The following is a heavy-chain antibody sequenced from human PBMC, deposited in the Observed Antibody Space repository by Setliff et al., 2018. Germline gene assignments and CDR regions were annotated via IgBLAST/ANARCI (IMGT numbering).Heavy chain of an antibody. D-gene: IGHD2-15*01. CDR2: IVPIYGQA. J-gene: IGHJ3*01. V-gene: IGHV1-69*05. Sequence: SFQVSCKASGGSFRNSGSGWVRQAPGQGLEWIGGIVPIYGQAKYAQKFQGRVEITTDESKNTAYMELSSLTSDDTATYYCAKASVWVVDANCGSFDVWGQGTVVTVSS. CDR3: AKASVWVVDANCGSFDV. CDR1: GGSFRNSG.